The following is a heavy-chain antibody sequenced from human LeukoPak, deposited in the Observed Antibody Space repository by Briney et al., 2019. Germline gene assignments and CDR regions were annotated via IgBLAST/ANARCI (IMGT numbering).Heavy chain of an antibody. CDR3: ARESYSSRHYYFDY. CDR1: GLTFSSYV. Sequence: PGGSLRLSCAASGLTFSSYVMHWVRQAPGKGLEWVAVISYDGSNKYYADSVKGRFTISRDNSKNTLYLQMNSLRAEDTAVYYCARESYSSRHYYFDYWGQGTLVTVSS. CDR2: ISYDGSNK. V-gene: IGHV3-30-3*01. J-gene: IGHJ4*02. D-gene: IGHD6-13*01.